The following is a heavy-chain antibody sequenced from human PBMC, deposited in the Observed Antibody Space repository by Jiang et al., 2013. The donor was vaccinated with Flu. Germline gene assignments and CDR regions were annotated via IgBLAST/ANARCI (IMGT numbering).Heavy chain of an antibody. Sequence: PTQTLTLTCTFSGFSLNTYGVGVGWIRQPPGKALEWLALIYWDDDKRHSPSLKSRLTITKDTSKNQVVLTMTNMNPVDTATYYCARPTPMDVWGQGTTVTVSS. CDR3: ARPTPMDV. J-gene: IGHJ6*02. CDR1: GFSLNTYGVG. D-gene: IGHD2-15*01. V-gene: IGHV2-5*02. CDR2: IYWDDDK.